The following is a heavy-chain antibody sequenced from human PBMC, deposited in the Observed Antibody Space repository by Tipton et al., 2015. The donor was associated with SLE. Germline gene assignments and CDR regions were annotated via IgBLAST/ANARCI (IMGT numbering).Heavy chain of an antibody. CDR3: ARDLEVGAAPGDY. V-gene: IGHV3-21*01. Sequence: SLRLSCAASGFTFSSYSMNWVRQAPGKGLEWVSSISSSSSYIYYADSVKGRFTISRDNAKNSLYLQMNSLRAEDTAVYYCARDLEVGAAPGDYWGQGTLVTVSS. CDR2: ISSSSSYI. CDR1: GFTFSSYS. J-gene: IGHJ4*02. D-gene: IGHD1-26*01.